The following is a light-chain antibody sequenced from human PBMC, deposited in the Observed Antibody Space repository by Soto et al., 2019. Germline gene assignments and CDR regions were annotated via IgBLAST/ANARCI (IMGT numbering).Light chain of an antibody. CDR2: DAS. J-gene: IGKJ2*01. V-gene: IGKV1-33*01. CDR3: QQYDNLPYI. CDR1: QDISNY. Sequence: DIQMTQSPSSLSVSVGDRVTITCQASQDISNYLNWYQQKPGKAPKLLIYDASNLETGVPSRFSGSGSGTDFTFTISSLQPEDIATYYCQQYDNLPYIFGQGTKLEIK.